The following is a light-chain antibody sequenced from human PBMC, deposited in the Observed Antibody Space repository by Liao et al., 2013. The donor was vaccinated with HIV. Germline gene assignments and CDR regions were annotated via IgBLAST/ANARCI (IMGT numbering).Light chain of an antibody. V-gene: IGLV3-21*01. CDR3: QAWDSSTPNYV. J-gene: IGLJ1*01. Sequence: SYVLTQPPSVSVAPGKTARITCGTNNIGSKSVHWYQQKPGQAPVMVISHDSERPSGIPERFSGSNSGNTATLTISGTQTLDEADYYCQAWDSSTPNYVFGTGTKVTVL. CDR2: HDS. CDR1: NIGSKS.